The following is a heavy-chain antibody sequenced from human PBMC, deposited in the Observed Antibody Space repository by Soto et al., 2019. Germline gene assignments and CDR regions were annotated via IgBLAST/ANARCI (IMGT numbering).Heavy chain of an antibody. Sequence: EEQLVESGGGLVQPGESLRLSCAASGFTFSNHWLTWIRQAPGKGLEWVANINLGGSEKYYVESVTGRFTISRDNAKNSLFLQMNSRRAEDSAVYYCARGHYGMDVWGQGTTVTVS. J-gene: IGHJ6*02. CDR3: ARGHYGMDV. CDR2: INLGGSEK. CDR1: GFTFSNHW. V-gene: IGHV3-7*01.